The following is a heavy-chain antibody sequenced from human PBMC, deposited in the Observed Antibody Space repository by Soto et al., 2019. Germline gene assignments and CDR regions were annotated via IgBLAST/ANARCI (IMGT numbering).Heavy chain of an antibody. CDR1: GGTFSSYA. CDR2: IIPIFGTA. CDR3: ARDSRFGELVPYYYYYYGMDV. D-gene: IGHD3-10*01. V-gene: IGHV1-69*13. Sequence: SVKVSCTASGGTFSSYAISWVRQAPGQGLEWMGGIIPIFGTANYAQKFQGRVTITADESTSTAYMELSSLRSEDTAVYYCARDSRFGELVPYYYYYYGMDVWGQGTTVTVSS. J-gene: IGHJ6*02.